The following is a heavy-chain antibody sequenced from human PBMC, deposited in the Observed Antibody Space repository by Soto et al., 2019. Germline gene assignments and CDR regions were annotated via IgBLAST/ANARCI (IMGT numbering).Heavy chain of an antibody. CDR1: GYTFTGYY. D-gene: IGHD2-2*03. CDR2: INPNSGGT. V-gene: IGHV1-2*04. J-gene: IGHJ5*02. Sequence: QVQLVQSGAEVKKPGASVKVSCKASGYTFTGYYMHWVRQAPGQGLEWMGWINPNSGGTNYAQKFQGWVTMTRDTSISTAYMELSRLRSDDTDVYYCARGPFRLGSSSWFDPWGQGTLVTVSS. CDR3: ARGPFRLGSSSWFDP.